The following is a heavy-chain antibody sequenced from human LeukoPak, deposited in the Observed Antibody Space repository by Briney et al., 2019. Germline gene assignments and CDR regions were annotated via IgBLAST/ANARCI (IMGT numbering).Heavy chain of an antibody. D-gene: IGHD6-19*01. CDR3: ARQFGSGWYFDY. CDR1: GYTFTNYY. V-gene: IGHV1-2*02. CDR2: IHPNSGGT. J-gene: IGHJ4*02. Sequence: ASVKVSCKASGYTFTNYYMHWVRQAPGQGLEWMGWIHPNSGGTNSAQNFQGRVTMTRDTSITTAYMELSRLKSDDTAVYYCARQFGSGWYFDYWGQGTLVTVSS.